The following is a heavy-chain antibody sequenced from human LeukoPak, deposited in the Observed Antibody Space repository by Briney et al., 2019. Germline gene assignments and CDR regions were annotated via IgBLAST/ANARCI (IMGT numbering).Heavy chain of an antibody. V-gene: IGHV1-8*01. CDR2: MNPNSGNS. D-gene: IGHD4-23*01. Sequence: ASVKVSCKASGYTFTSHDINWVRQAAGQGLEWMGWMNPNSGNSGYAQNFQGRVIMTRDTSITTAYMELHSLRSEDTAVYYCAKDPTTVASWQFDYWGQGTLVTVSS. J-gene: IGHJ4*02. CDR3: AKDPTTVASWQFDY. CDR1: GYTFTSHD.